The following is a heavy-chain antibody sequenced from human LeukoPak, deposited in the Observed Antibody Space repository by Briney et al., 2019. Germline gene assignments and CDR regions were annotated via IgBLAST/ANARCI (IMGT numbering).Heavy chain of an antibody. CDR3: ARDRSVVVPAATVDY. D-gene: IGHD2-2*01. CDR2: INPNSGGT. V-gene: IGHV1-2*02. CDR1: GYTFTGYY. J-gene: IGHJ4*02. Sequence: ASVKVSCKASGYTFTGYYMHWVRQAPGQGLEWMGWINPNSGGTNYAQKFQGRVTMTRDTSISTAYMELSRLRPDDTAVYYCARDRSVVVPAATVDYWGQGTLVTVSS.